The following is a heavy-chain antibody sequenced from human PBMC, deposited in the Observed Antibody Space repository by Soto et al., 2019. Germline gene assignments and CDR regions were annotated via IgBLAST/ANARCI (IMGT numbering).Heavy chain of an antibody. Sequence: GGSLRLSCAASGFTFSSYAMSWVRQAPGKGLEWVSAISGSGGSTYYADSVKGRFTISRDNSKNTLYLQMNSLRAEDTAVYYCSKDLTYNDAFDHWGQGTMVTVSS. J-gene: IGHJ3*01. CDR3: SKDLTYNDAFDH. D-gene: IGHD1-20*01. CDR1: GFTFSSYA. CDR2: ISGSGGST. V-gene: IGHV3-23*01.